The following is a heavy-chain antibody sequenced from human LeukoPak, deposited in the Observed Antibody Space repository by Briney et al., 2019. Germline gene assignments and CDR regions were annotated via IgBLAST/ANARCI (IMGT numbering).Heavy chain of an antibody. CDR2: INPAGTYV. CDR3: VRDWAHFDFDS. Sequence: GGSLRLSCAASGFTFSNYWIHWVRQAPGKGLVWVSRINPAGTYVNYADSVKGRFTISRDNAKNTVYLQMNSLRAEDTALSYCVRDWAHFDFDSWGQGTLVTVSS. V-gene: IGHV3-74*01. CDR1: GFTFSNYW. D-gene: IGHD3-16*01. J-gene: IGHJ5*01.